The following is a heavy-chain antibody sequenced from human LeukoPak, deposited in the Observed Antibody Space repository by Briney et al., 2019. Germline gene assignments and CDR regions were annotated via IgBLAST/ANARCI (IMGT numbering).Heavy chain of an antibody. CDR3: AREGHSSGYSNPLFDY. D-gene: IGHD3-22*01. Sequence: ASVKVSCKASGYTFTGHYMHWVRQAPGQGLEWMGWINPNSGGTNYAQKFQGRVTMTRDTSISTAYMELSRLRSDDTAVYYCAREGHSSGYSNPLFDYWGQGTLVTVSS. CDR1: GYTFTGHY. V-gene: IGHV1-2*02. J-gene: IGHJ4*02. CDR2: INPNSGGT.